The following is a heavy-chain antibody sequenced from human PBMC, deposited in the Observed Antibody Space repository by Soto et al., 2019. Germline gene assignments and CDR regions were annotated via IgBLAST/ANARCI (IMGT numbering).Heavy chain of an antibody. D-gene: IGHD1-20*01. J-gene: IGHJ5*02. CDR3: APGISTGQLDT. Sequence: ASVKVSCKASGYTFTRYTMNWVRQAPGQRLEWMGWINPDNGNTKSSQKFQDRVIITRDTSASTAYMDLSSLRSADTAVYSCAPGISTGQLDTWGQGTLVTVSS. CDR1: GYTFTRYT. V-gene: IGHV1-3*01. CDR2: INPDNGNT.